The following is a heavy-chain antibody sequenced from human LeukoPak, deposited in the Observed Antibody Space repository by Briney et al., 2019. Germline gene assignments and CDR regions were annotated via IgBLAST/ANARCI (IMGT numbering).Heavy chain of an antibody. D-gene: IGHD1-26*01. CDR2: FSKNGGNT. CDR3: ARVGEGRYYQYYYMDV. Sequence: GGSLRLSCAASGFTLSSYAMHWVRQAPGKGLEYVSAFSKNGGNTYYANSVKGRFSISRDNSKNTLYLQMGSLRTEDMAVYYCARVGEGRYYQYYYMDVWGKGTTVTVSS. J-gene: IGHJ6*03. V-gene: IGHV3-64*01. CDR1: GFTLSSYA.